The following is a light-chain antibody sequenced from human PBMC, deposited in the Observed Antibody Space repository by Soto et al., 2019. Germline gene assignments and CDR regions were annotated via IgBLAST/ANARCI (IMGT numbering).Light chain of an antibody. CDR2: EVS. Sequence: QSVLTQPASVSGSPGQSITISCTGTTTDVGSYKLVSWYQQHPGKAPKLMIYEVSRRPSGVSNRFSGSKSGNTASLTISGLQAEDEADYYCCSWAGSSTFYFFGSGTQLTVL. J-gene: IGLJ1*01. CDR1: TTDVGSYKL. CDR3: CSWAGSSTFYF. V-gene: IGLV2-23*02.